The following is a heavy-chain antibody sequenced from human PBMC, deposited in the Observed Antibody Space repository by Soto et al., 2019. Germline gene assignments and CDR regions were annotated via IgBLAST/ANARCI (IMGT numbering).Heavy chain of an antibody. V-gene: IGHV4-39*01. D-gene: IGHD3-9*01. CDR3: GRLEGLATISYYFDY. Sequence: SETLSHTSPVSGGSVISSSYYWGWVRKPPGKGLEWIGSVYYSGSTYYNPSLESRVTISVDKSKNQFSLKLMSLSAADTAVYYCGRLEGLATISYYFDYWGQGALVTVSS. CDR1: GGSVISSSYY. CDR2: VYYSGST. J-gene: IGHJ4*02.